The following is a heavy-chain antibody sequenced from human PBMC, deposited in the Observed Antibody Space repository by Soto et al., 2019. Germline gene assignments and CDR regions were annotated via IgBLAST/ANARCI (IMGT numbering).Heavy chain of an antibody. D-gene: IGHD3-22*01. Sequence: GGSLRLSCAASGFTFSSYAMNWVRQAPGKGLEWVSGISGSGGSTYYADSVKGRFTISRDNSKNTLYLQMNSLRAEDTAVYYRAKVANYYDSSGYYGYYFDYWGQGTLVTVSS. CDR1: GFTFSSYA. CDR3: AKVANYYDSSGYYGYYFDY. J-gene: IGHJ4*02. CDR2: ISGSGGST. V-gene: IGHV3-23*01.